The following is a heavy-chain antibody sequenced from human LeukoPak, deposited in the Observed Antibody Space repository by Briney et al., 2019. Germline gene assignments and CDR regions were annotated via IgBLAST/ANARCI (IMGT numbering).Heavy chain of an antibody. Sequence: RPGGSLRLSCAASGFTFSSYAMSWVRQAPGKGLEWVSAISGSGGSTYYADSVKGRFTISRDNSKNTLYLQMNSLRAEDTAVYYCAKDQSIAVAGTPGYWGQGTLVTDSS. CDR3: AKDQSIAVAGTPGY. CDR1: GFTFSSYA. CDR2: ISGSGGST. D-gene: IGHD6-19*01. V-gene: IGHV3-23*01. J-gene: IGHJ4*02.